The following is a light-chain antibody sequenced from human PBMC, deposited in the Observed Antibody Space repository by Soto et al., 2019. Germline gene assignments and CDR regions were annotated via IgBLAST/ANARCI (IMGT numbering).Light chain of an antibody. V-gene: IGKV1-12*01. Sequence: DIPMTPSLSSMSATLGDRVSIXXRASQDISSWVAWYQQKPGKAPKLXISAASSLQSGVPRRFSGSGSGTDFTLIISSLQPEDFATYFCQQGDSFPFTFGGGTKVDI. CDR1: QDISSW. J-gene: IGKJ4*01. CDR2: AAS. CDR3: QQGDSFPFT.